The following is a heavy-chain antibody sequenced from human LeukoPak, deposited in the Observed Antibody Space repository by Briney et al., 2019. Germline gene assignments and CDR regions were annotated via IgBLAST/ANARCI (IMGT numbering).Heavy chain of an antibody. CDR2: NNAGNGNT. V-gene: IGHV1-3*01. CDR1: GYTFTSYA. Sequence: ASVKVSCKDSGYTFTSYAMHWVRQAPGQRLEWMGWNNAGNGNTKYSQKFQGRVTITRYTSASTAYMELSSLRSEDTAVYYCARLALYCSSTSCYTGYYYYGMDVWGQGTTVTVSS. CDR3: ARLALYCSSTSCYTGYYYYGMDV. D-gene: IGHD2-2*02. J-gene: IGHJ6*02.